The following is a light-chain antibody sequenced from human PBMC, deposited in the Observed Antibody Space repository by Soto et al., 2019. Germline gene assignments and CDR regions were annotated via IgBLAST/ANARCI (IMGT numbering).Light chain of an antibody. V-gene: IGKV1-6*01. CDR2: AAS. Sequence: AIQMTQSPSSLSASVGDRVTITCRASQGIRNDLGWYQQKPGKAPKLLIYAASSLQSGVPSRFSGSGSGTDFTLNISSLQPEEFATYYCLQDYNYPRTFGGGTKVEIK. J-gene: IGKJ4*01. CDR1: QGIRND. CDR3: LQDYNYPRT.